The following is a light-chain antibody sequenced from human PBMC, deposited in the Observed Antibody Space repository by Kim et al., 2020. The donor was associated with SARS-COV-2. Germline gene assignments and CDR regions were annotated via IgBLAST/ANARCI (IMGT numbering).Light chain of an antibody. V-gene: IGKV1-5*01. CDR1: QTINIY. CDR3: QEYKSDSWT. Sequence: DIQMTQSPSTLSASVGDRVTITCRASQTINIYLAWYQQKPGKVPSLLIYDASILVSGVPSRFSGSGSGTEFTLIISGLQPDDFATYYCQEYKSDSWTFGQGTKVDIK. CDR2: DAS. J-gene: IGKJ1*01.